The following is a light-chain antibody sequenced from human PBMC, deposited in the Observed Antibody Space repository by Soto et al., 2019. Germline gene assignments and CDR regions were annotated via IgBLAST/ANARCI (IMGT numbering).Light chain of an antibody. CDR3: SSYAGSNKSV. J-gene: IGLJ1*01. V-gene: IGLV2-8*01. CDR1: SSDVGGYNY. Sequence: ALAQPPSASGSPGQSVTISCTGTSSDVGGYNYVSWYQQYPGKAPKLMIYEVSKRPSGVPDRFSGSKSGNTASLTVSGLQAEDEADYYCSSYAGSNKSVFGTGTRSPS. CDR2: EVS.